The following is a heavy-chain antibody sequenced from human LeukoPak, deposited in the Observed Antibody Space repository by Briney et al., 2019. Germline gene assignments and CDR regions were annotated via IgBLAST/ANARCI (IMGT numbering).Heavy chain of an antibody. J-gene: IGHJ4*02. CDR1: GFTVSSNY. CDR2: IYGGGMT. V-gene: IGHV3-53*01. Sequence: SGGSLRLSCAVSGFTVSSNYMNWVRQAPGKGLEWVSVIYGGGMTYYADSVKGRFTISRDTSNNTLYLQMVSLRDEDTAVYYCARERRYCSGGNCYSGYDYWGRGTLVTVSS. CDR3: ARERRYCSGGNCYSGYDY. D-gene: IGHD2-15*01.